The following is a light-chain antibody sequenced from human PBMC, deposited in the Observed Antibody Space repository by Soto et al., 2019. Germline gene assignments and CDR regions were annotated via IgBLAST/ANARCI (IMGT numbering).Light chain of an antibody. CDR1: SNDIDAYKY. CDR2: EVS. CDR3: SSYTTGSTLYV. V-gene: IGLV2-14*01. Sequence: QPALTQPASVSGSPGQSITISCTGSSNDIDAYKYVSWYQQYPGKAPKLIIFEVSNRPSGVSNRFSGSKSGNTASLTIAGLQAEDEADYHCSSYTTGSTLYVFGGGTKVTVL. J-gene: IGLJ1*01.